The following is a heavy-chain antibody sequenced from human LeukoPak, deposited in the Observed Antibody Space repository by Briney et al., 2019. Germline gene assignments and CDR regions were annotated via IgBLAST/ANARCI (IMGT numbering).Heavy chain of an antibody. CDR3: AREYYYGSGSYFH. J-gene: IGHJ4*02. D-gene: IGHD3-10*01. CDR2: INPNSGGT. V-gene: IGHV1-2*06. Sequence: ASXXVSCKASGYTFTGYYMHWVRQAPGQGLEWMGRINPNSGGTNYAQKFQGRVTMTRDTSISTAYMELSRLRSDDTAVYYCAREYYYGSGSYFHWGQGTLVTVSS. CDR1: GYTFTGYY.